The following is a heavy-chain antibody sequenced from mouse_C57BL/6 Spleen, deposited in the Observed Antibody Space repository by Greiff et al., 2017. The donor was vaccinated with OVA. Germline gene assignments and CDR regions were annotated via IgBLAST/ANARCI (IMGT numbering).Heavy chain of an antibody. CDR1: GYAFTNYL. V-gene: IGHV1-54*01. J-gene: IGHJ4*01. CDR3: ARSGLLRDYAMDY. Sequence: QVQLKESGAELVRPGTSVKVSCKASGYAFTNYLIEWVKQRPGQGLEWIGVINPGSGGTNYNEKFKGKATLTADKSSSTAYMQLSSLTSEDSAVYFCARSGLLRDYAMDYWGQGTSVTVSS. D-gene: IGHD1-1*01. CDR2: INPGSGGT.